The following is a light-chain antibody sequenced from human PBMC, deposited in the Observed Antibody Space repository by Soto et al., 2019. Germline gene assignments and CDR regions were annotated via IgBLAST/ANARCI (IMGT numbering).Light chain of an antibody. J-gene: IGKJ1*01. CDR3: QQFDSSPWT. V-gene: IGKV3-20*01. CDR1: QRINNY. CDR2: GAS. Sequence: EIVLTQSPGTLSLSPGERASLSCRASQRINNYLAWYQQRRGQAPRLLVFGASSRATGIPDRFSGSGSGTDFTLTISRLEPEDFAMYYCQQFDSSPWTFGQGTKV.